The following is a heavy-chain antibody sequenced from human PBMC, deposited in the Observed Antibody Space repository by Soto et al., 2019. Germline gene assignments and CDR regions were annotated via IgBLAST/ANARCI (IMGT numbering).Heavy chain of an antibody. D-gene: IGHD6-13*01. CDR2: IYYSGST. CDR3: ARLRASHTDIAAAGGNYYYMDV. Sequence: SETLSLTCTVSGGSISSSSYYWGWIRQPPGKGLEWIGSIYYSGSTYYNPSLKSRVTISVDTSKNQFSLKLSSVTAADTAVYYCARLRASHTDIAAAGGNYYYMDVWGKGTTVTVSS. J-gene: IGHJ6*03. V-gene: IGHV4-39*01. CDR1: GGSISSSSYY.